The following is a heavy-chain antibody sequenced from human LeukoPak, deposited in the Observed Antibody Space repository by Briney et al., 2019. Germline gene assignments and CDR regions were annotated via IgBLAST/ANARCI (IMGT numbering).Heavy chain of an antibody. CDR3: ARVPCSSTSCYHYYYYMDV. CDR1: GGSISSYY. D-gene: IGHD2-2*01. CDR2: IYYSGST. J-gene: IGHJ6*03. V-gene: IGHV4-59*01. Sequence: SETLSLTCTVSGGSISSYYWSWILQPPGKGLEWIGYIYYSGSTNYNPSLKSRVTISVDTSKNQFSLKLSSVTAADTAVYYCARVPCSSTSCYHYYYYMDVWGRGTTGTVSS.